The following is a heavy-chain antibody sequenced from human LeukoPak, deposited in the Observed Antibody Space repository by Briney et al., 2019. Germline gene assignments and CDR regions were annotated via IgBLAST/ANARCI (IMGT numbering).Heavy chain of an antibody. J-gene: IGHJ4*02. CDR1: GGSISSGGYY. Sequence: PSQTLSLTCTVSGGSISSGGYYWSWIRQHPGKGLEWIGYIYYSGSTYYNPSLKSRVTISVDTSKNQFSLKLSSVTAADTAVYYCARIGRDSSGYPGPYFGYWGQGTLVTVSS. CDR3: ARIGRDSSGYPGPYFGY. D-gene: IGHD3-22*01. V-gene: IGHV4-31*03. CDR2: IYYSGST.